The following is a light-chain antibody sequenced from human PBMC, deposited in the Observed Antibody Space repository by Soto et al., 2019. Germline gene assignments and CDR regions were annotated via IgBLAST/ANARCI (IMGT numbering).Light chain of an antibody. Sequence: DILLIQSPATLSASVGDRITITCRASENIFKFLAWYQQRSGSAPNLLIYAASDLEKGVPSRFSGSGSGTEFTLTIDNLQPNDSATYFCQHYHSQSITFGGVTKV. J-gene: IGKJ4*01. CDR1: ENIFKF. V-gene: IGKV1-5*01. CDR2: AAS. CDR3: QHYHSQSIT.